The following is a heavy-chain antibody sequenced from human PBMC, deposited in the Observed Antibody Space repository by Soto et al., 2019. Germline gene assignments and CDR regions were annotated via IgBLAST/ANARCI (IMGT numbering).Heavy chain of an antibody. CDR2: VGPSGAST. D-gene: IGHD3-22*01. J-gene: IGHJ4*02. Sequence: PGWSLRLSCAAPGIMVGQYAMSWVLLAPGKGLEWVSVVGPSGASTFYADSVRGRFTISRDHSENTLYLQMNSLRAADTALYFCARSYYYDSTGYYRTFDYWGPGTLVTVSS. CDR3: ARSYYYDSTGYYRTFDY. CDR1: GIMVGQYA. V-gene: IGHV3-23*01.